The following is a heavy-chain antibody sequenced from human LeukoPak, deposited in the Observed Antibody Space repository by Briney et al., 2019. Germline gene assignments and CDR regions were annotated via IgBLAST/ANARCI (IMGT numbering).Heavy chain of an antibody. D-gene: IGHD2-15*01. CDR3: AREYSSSWFDS. Sequence: ASVKVSCKASGYTFTGHYMHWVRQAPGQGLEWMGWINPNSGGTNYAQKFQGWVTMTRDTSISTTYLRLSRLRYDDTAVYYCAREYSSSWFDSWGQGTLVTVSS. CDR1: GYTFTGHY. V-gene: IGHV1-2*04. CDR2: INPNSGGT. J-gene: IGHJ5*01.